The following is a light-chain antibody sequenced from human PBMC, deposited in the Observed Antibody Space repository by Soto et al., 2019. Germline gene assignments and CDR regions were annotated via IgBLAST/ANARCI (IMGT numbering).Light chain of an antibody. CDR2: DGF. J-gene: IGKJ4*01. CDR1: QSVSRN. Sequence: EIVMTQSPVTLSLSPGERATLSCRASQSVSRNLAWYQQKPGQAPRLLIYDGFNKATGIPARFSGSGSGTDFTLTSSSLEPEDFAVYYCQQRSNWPRLTFGGGTKVEIK. V-gene: IGKV3-11*01. CDR3: QQRSNWPRLT.